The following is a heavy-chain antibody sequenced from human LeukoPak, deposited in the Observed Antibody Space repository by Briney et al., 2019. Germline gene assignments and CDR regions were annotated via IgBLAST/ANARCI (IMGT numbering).Heavy chain of an antibody. CDR3: ASQNPILRYFDWPFYFDY. J-gene: IGHJ4*02. CDR1: GFTFSSYA. D-gene: IGHD3-9*01. Sequence: GGSLRLSCAASGFTFSSYAMSWVRQAPGKGLEWVSAISGSGGSTYYADSVKGRFTISRDNSKNTLYLQMNSLRAEDTAVYYCASQNPILRYFDWPFYFDYWGQGTLVTVSS. V-gene: IGHV3-23*01. CDR2: ISGSGGST.